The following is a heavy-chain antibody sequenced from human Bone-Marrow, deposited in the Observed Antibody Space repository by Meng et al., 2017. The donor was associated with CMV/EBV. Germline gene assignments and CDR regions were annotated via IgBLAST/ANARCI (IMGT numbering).Heavy chain of an antibody. J-gene: IGHJ4*02. CDR1: GHTFADYY. CDR3: VRSSGWSLFDY. Sequence: QVQLVQSGAEEKKPGASVKVSCKASGHTFADYYINWVRQAPGQGLEWMGWINPNSGGTNYAQKFQGRVTMTRDTSISTAHMELSRLMSDDTAVYYCVRSSGWSLFDYWGQGTLVTVSS. CDR2: INPNSGGT. D-gene: IGHD6-19*01. V-gene: IGHV1-2*02.